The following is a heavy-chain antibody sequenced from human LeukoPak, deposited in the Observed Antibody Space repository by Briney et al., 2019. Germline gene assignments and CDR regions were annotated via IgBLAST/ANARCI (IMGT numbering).Heavy chain of an antibody. CDR3: ARGSSQQLVSPHFDY. J-gene: IGHJ4*02. Sequence: SETLSLTCTVSGGSISSSSYYWGWIRQPPGKGLEWIGSIYYSGSTYYNPSLKSRVTISVDTSKNQFSLKLSSVTAADTAVYYCARGSSQQLVSPHFDYWGQGTLVTVSS. D-gene: IGHD6-13*01. V-gene: IGHV4-39*01. CDR1: GGSISSSSYY. CDR2: IYYSGST.